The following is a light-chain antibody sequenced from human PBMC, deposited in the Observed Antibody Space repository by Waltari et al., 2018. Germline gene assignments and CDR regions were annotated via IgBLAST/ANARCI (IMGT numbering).Light chain of an antibody. CDR2: GAS. CDR1: QSVSRS. V-gene: IGKV3-20*01. CDR3: QHYVRLPVT. J-gene: IGKJ1*01. Sequence: ELVLTQSPGTLSLFPGERATLSCRASQSVSRSLSWYQQKPGPAPRLLIYGASSRATGGPDRFSGRGSGTDFSLTISRLEPEDFAVYYCQHYVRLPVTFGQGTKVEIK.